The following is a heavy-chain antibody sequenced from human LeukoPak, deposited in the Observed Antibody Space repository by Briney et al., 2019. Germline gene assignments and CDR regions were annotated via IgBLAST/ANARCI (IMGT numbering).Heavy chain of an antibody. CDR1: GGSISSYY. J-gene: IGHJ4*02. Sequence: SETLSLTCTVSGGSISSYYWSWIRQPPGKGLEWIGYIYCSGSTNYNPSLKSRVTISVDTSKNQFSLKLSSVTAADTAVYYCASLVXYDXXXXGYVGYFDYWGQGTLVTVSS. CDR3: ASLVXYDXXXXGYVGYFDY. D-gene: IGHD3-22*01. CDR2: IYCSGST. V-gene: IGHV4-59*01.